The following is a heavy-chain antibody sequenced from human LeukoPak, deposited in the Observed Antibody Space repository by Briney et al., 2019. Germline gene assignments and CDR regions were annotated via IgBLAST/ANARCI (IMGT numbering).Heavy chain of an antibody. CDR1: GGSFIGNY. Sequence: SKTRSLTFTVFGGSFIGNYWSWIRHSPGKGLHWFGCIYGIGITDYNPSLKSRVTMSLDTSRKQFSLRLTSVTAADTAVYYCARLKFYDSTGYSPGYYMDVWGKGTTVSVFS. CDR2: IYGIGIT. J-gene: IGHJ6*03. CDR3: ARLKFYDSTGYSPGYYMDV. V-gene: IGHV4-4*07. D-gene: IGHD3-22*01.